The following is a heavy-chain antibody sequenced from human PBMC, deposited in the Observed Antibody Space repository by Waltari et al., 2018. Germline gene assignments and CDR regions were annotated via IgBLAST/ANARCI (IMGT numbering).Heavy chain of an antibody. J-gene: IGHJ3*01. V-gene: IGHV3-23*04. D-gene: IGHD1-26*01. CDR2: ISGSGAYT. CDR1: GFRFSRYG. CDR3: AKDPPGSYYEGFDE. Sequence: EANLAESGGGLVQPGGSLRLSCTASGFRFSRYGMSWVRQAPGKGLDWCSAISGSGAYTFYSDSVKDRFVISRDNSKNTVFLEMNSLRAEDTALYYCAKDPPGSYYEGFDEWGQGTMVTVSS.